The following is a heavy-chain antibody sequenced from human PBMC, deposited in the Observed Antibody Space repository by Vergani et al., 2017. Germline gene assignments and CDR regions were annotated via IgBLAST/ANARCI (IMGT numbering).Heavy chain of an antibody. CDR3: TKDWGSRTAGLAY. CDR1: GGSISSGSYY. CDR2: IYTSGST. J-gene: IGHJ4*02. Sequence: QVQLQESGPGLVKPSQTLSLTCTVSGGSISSGSYYWSWIRQPAGKGLEWIGRIYTSGSTNYNPSLKSRVTISVDTSKNQFSLKLSSVTAADTAVYYCTKDWGSRTAGLAYWGQGTPVTVSS. V-gene: IGHV4-61*02. D-gene: IGHD6-13*01.